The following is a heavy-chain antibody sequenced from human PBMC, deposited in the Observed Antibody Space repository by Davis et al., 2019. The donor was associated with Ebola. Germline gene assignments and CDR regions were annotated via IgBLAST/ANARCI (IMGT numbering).Heavy chain of an antibody. V-gene: IGHV1-24*01. CDR1: GYTLTELS. CDR3: ATDTVVGAEFGY. CDR2: FDPEDGET. J-gene: IGHJ4*02. Sequence: AASVQVSCKVSGYTLTELSMHWVRQAPGKGLEWMGGFDPEDGETIYAQKFQGRVTMTEDTSTDTAYMELSSLRSEDTAVYYCATDTVVGAEFGYWGQGTLVTVSS. D-gene: IGHD1-26*01.